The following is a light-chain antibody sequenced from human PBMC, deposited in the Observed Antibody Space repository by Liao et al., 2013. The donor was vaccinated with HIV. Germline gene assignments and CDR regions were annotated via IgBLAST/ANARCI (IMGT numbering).Light chain of an antibody. CDR3: QVWHMASDSRV. V-gene: IGLV3-21*01. CDR2: YDT. J-gene: IGLJ1*01. Sequence: SYELTQPPSVSVAPGKTARITCGGNNIGSKSVHWNQQKPGQAPVLVIYYDTHRPSGIPERFSGSNSGNTATLTITRVEAGDEADYYCQVWHMASDSRVFGTGTRVTVL. CDR1: NIGSKS.